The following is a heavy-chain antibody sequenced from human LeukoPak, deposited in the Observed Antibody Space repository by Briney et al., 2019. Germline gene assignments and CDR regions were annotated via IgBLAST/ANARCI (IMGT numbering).Heavy chain of an antibody. D-gene: IGHD3-9*01. J-gene: IGHJ4*02. CDR2: INPSGGST. CDR1: GYTFTSNY. V-gene: IGHV1-46*01. CDR3: ARGNYDFLTGYYHYYFDY. Sequence: EASVKVSCKASGYTFTSNYIHWVRQAPGQGLEWMGIINPSGGSTRYAQKFQGRVTMTRDTSTSTVYMELSSLRSEDTAVYYCARGNYDFLTGYYHYYFDYWGQGTLVTVSS.